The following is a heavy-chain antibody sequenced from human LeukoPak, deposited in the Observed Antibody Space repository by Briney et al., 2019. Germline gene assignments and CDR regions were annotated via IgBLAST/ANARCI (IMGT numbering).Heavy chain of an antibody. J-gene: IGHJ4*02. CDR1: GFPFETNA. Sequence: GGSLRLSCATSGFPFETNAMSWVRQAPGKGLEWVATIGNTETFYAYSVTGRFTISRDNSKNTVNLQMNRLRVEDTAIYYCAKDWIQFNRVFDCFDSWGQGTLVTVSS. V-gene: IGHV3-23*01. D-gene: IGHD5-18*01. CDR3: AKDWIQFNRVFDCFDS. CDR2: IGNTET.